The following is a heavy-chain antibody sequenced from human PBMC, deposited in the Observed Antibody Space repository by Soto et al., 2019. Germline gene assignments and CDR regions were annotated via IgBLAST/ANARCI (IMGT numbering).Heavy chain of an antibody. Sequence: EVQLVESGGGLVQPGGSLRLSCAASGFTLSSYWMNWVRLAPGKGLEWVANIKQDGSQKNYVDSVKGRFTISRDNAKNSLYLQMSSLRAADTAVYYCMTSVSTRDYWGRGTLVTVSS. CDR1: GFTLSSYW. CDR2: IKQDGSQK. J-gene: IGHJ4*02. V-gene: IGHV3-7*01. CDR3: MTSVSTRDY. D-gene: IGHD4-17*01.